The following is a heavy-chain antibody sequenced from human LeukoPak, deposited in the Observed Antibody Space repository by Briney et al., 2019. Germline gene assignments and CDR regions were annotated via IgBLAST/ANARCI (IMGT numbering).Heavy chain of an antibody. CDR3: ARMAYCSGGSCLYYFDY. CDR1: GGTFSSYA. D-gene: IGHD2-15*01. Sequence: SVKVSCKASGGTFSSYAISWVRQAPGQGLEWMGRIIPILGIANYAQKFQGRVTITADKSTSTAYMELSSLRSEDTAVYYCARMAYCSGGSCLYYFDYWGQGTLVTVSS. J-gene: IGHJ4*02. CDR2: IIPILGIA. V-gene: IGHV1-69*04.